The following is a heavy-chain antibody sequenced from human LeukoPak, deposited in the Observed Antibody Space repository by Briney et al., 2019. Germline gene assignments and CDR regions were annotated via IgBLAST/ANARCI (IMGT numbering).Heavy chain of an antibody. D-gene: IGHD1-26*01. J-gene: IGHJ4*02. CDR2: ISGSGGST. Sequence: PGGSLRLSCAASGFTFSSYAMSWVRQAPGKGLEWVSAISGSGGSTYYADSVKGRFTVSRDNSKNTLYLQMNSLIAEDTAVYYCARGRGSGSYYYSDYWGQGTLVTVSS. CDR3: ARGRGSGSYYYSDY. V-gene: IGHV3-23*01. CDR1: GFTFSSYA.